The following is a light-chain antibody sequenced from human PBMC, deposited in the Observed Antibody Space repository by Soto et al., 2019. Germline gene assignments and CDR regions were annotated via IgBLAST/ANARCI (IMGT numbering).Light chain of an antibody. CDR1: QSLFYSSNNRNY. CDR3: QQYYSPFS. CDR2: WAS. Sequence: DIVMTQTPDSLAVSLGERATINCKTSQSLFYSSNNRNYLAWYQQKPGQPPKVVIYWASTRESGVPDRFSGSGSGTNFTLTISSLQAEDVAVYYCQQYYSPFSFGGGTKVEIK. J-gene: IGKJ4*01. V-gene: IGKV4-1*01.